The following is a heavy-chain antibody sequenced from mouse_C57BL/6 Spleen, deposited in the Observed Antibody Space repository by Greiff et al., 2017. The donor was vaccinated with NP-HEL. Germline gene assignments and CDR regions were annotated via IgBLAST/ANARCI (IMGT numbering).Heavy chain of an antibody. Sequence: EVNVVESGGDLVKPGGSLKLSCAASGFTFSSYGMSWVRQTPDKRLEWVATISSGGSYTYYPDSVKGRFTISRDNAKNTLYLQMSSLKSEDTAMYYCARPDYSNSWFAYWGQGTLVTVSA. CDR2: ISSGGSYT. CDR3: ARPDYSNSWFAY. D-gene: IGHD2-5*01. J-gene: IGHJ3*01. CDR1: GFTFSSYG. V-gene: IGHV5-6*01.